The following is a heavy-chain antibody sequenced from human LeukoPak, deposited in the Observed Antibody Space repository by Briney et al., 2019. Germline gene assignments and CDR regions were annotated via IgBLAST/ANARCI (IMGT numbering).Heavy chain of an antibody. Sequence: SETLPLTCAVYGGSFSGYYWSWIRQPPGKGLEWIGEINHSGSTNYNPSLKSRVTISVDTSKNQSSLKLSSVTAADTAVYYCARRSVGDWFDPWGQGTLVTVSS. V-gene: IGHV4-34*01. CDR3: ARRSVGDWFDP. CDR2: INHSGST. J-gene: IGHJ5*02. CDR1: GGSFSGYY. D-gene: IGHD4-17*01.